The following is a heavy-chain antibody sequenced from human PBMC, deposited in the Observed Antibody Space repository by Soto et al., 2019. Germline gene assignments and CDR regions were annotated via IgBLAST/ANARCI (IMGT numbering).Heavy chain of an antibody. J-gene: IGHJ6*02. CDR2: MSEDGNNK. CDR1: GFSFSSHG. CDR3: AKVLPIPFWRSYYALDV. D-gene: IGHD3-16*01. V-gene: IGHV3-30*18. Sequence: QVQLVESGGGVVQPGRSLRLSSVGSGFSFSSHGRHWVRQAPGKGLEWVAVMSEDGNNKYYGDSVKGRFTISRDNSKNTLYLQMNSLRVEDTAVYYCAKVLPIPFWRSYYALDVWGRGTTVTVSS.